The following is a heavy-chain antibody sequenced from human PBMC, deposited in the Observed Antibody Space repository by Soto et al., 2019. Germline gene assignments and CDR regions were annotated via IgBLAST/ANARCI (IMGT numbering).Heavy chain of an antibody. CDR1: GGSISNYY. V-gene: IGHV4-59*08. CDR3: ARQVFGALHGLVDF. D-gene: IGHD3-10*02. CDR2: VHDSWGS. J-gene: IGHJ6*02. Sequence: QVPLQESGPGLVKPSETLSLSCTVSGGSISNYYWSWFRQTPGKGLAWIGYVHDSWGSHYSPSLKSRVAISLDTSKSQFSLKLTSVTATDTAVYYCARQVFGALHGLVDFWCQGNTVTVSS.